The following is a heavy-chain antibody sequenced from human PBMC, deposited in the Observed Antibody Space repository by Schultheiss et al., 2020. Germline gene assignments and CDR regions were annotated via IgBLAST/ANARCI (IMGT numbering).Heavy chain of an antibody. Sequence: ASVKVSCKASGGTFSSYAISWVRQAPGQGLEWMGIINPSGGSTSYAQKFQGRVTMTRDTSTSTVYMELSSLRSEDTAVYYCAKGPRSDYGGPTFDYWGQGALVTVSS. CDR3: AKGPRSDYGGPTFDY. CDR1: GGTFSSYA. V-gene: IGHV1-46*01. D-gene: IGHD4-23*01. J-gene: IGHJ4*02. CDR2: INPSGGST.